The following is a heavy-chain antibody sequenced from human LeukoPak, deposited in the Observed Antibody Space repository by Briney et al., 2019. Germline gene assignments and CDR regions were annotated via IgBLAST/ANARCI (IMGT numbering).Heavy chain of an antibody. V-gene: IGHV3-23*01. D-gene: IGHD3-22*01. J-gene: IGHJ4*02. CDR1: GFTFDDYG. CDR2: ISGSGGST. Sequence: PGGSLRLSCAASGFTFDDYGMSWVRQAPGKGLEWVSAISGSGGSTYYADSVKGRFTISRDNSKNTLYLQMNSLRVEDTAVYYCAKDSEPIFSSGYLTEYDYWGQGTLVTVSS. CDR3: AKDSEPIFSSGYLTEYDY.